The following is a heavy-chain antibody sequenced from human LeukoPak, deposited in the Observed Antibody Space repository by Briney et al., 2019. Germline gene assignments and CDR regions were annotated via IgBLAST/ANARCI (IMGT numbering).Heavy chain of an antibody. CDR1: GFTFSGYG. CDR3: ARDEFTVTTGVDY. V-gene: IGHV3-33*01. J-gene: IGHJ4*02. CDR2: IWYDGSNK. D-gene: IGHD4-17*01. Sequence: TGGSLRLSCAASGFTFSGYGMHWVRQAPGKGLEWVAVIWYDGSNKYYADSVKGRFTISRDNSKNTLYLQMNSPRAEDTAVYYCARDEFTVTTGVDYWGQGTLVTVSS.